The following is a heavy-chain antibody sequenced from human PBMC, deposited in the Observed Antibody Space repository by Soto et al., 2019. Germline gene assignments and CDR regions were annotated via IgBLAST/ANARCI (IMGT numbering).Heavy chain of an antibody. Sequence: GGSLRLSCAASGFTFTRYSMNWVRQAPGKGLEWVSSISSTTNYIYHGDSMKGRFTISRDNAKNSLYLEMNSLRAEDTAVYYCARESEDLTSNFDYWGQGTQVTVSS. J-gene: IGHJ4*02. CDR1: GFTFTRYS. CDR2: ISSTTNYI. V-gene: IGHV3-21*06. CDR3: ARESEDLTSNFDY.